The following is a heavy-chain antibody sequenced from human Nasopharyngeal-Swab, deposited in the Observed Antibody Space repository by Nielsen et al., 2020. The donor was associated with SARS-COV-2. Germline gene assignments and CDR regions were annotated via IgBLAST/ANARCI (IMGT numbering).Heavy chain of an antibody. CDR1: GFTFSSYA. Sequence: GEFLKISCAASGFTFSSYAMTWVRQAPGKGLEWASSISVNGASTYYAGSVKGRFTISRDNSRNTLYLQLNSLRAEDTAIYYCAKRVAGKYYYMDVWGKGTTVTVSS. CDR2: ISVNGAST. CDR3: AKRVAGKYYYMDV. V-gene: IGHV3-23*01. J-gene: IGHJ6*03. D-gene: IGHD3-10*01.